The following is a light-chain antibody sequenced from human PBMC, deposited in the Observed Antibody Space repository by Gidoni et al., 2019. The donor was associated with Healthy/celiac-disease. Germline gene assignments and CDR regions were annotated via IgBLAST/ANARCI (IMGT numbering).Light chain of an antibody. V-gene: IGLV2-14*01. CDR1: SSDVGGHNY. J-gene: IGLJ1*01. CDR2: EFI. Sequence: QSDLTQPTSVSGSPGQSITISCTGTSSDVGGHNYVPLDQQQPGNAPNLMISEFITRHSGGSNRFAGSKSGNTAALTISWLQAEDDADYYCSSYTSSSYYVFGTGTKVTVL. CDR3: SSYTSSSYYV.